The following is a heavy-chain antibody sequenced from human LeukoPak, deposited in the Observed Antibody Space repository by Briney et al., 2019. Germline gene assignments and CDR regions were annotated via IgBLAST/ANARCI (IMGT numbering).Heavy chain of an antibody. CDR1: GFTFSDDP. CDR2: IRSSSITI. CDR3: AGSDLWGDAFDI. Sequence: GGSLRLSCAASGFTFSDDPMNWVRQAPGKGLGWVAHIRSSSITISYADSVKGRFTISRDNAKNSLYLQMNSLRDEDTAVYYCAGSDLWGDAFDIWGQGTMVTVSS. J-gene: IGHJ3*02. D-gene: IGHD2-21*01. V-gene: IGHV3-48*02.